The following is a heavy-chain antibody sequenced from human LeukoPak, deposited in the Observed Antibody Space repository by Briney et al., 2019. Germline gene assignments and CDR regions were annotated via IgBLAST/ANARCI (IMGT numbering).Heavy chain of an antibody. Sequence: GGSLRLSCAASGFTISSNYMSWVRQAPGKGLEWVSVIYSGGSTYYADSVKGRFTISRDNSKNTLYLQMNSLRAEDTAVYYCARGEYNWNDGWFDPWGQGTLVTVSS. D-gene: IGHD1-1*01. V-gene: IGHV3-53*01. CDR1: GFTISSNY. CDR3: ARGEYNWNDGWFDP. CDR2: IYSGGST. J-gene: IGHJ5*02.